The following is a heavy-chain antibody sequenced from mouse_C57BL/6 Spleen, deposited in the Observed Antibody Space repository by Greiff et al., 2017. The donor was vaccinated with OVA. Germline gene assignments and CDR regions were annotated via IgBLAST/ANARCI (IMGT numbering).Heavy chain of an antibody. D-gene: IGHD2-4*01. CDR1: GFTFSDYG. Sequence: EVHLVESGGGLVKPGGSLKLSCAASGFTFSDYGMHWVRQAPEKGLAWVAYISSGSSTIYYADTVKGRFTISRDNAKNTLFLQMTSLRSEDTAMYYCARAYDYDVAWFAYWGQGTLVTVSA. J-gene: IGHJ3*01. CDR2: ISSGSSTI. CDR3: ARAYDYDVAWFAY. V-gene: IGHV5-17*01.